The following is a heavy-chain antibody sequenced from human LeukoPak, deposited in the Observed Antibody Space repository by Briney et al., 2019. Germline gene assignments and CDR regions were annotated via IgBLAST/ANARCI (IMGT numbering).Heavy chain of an antibody. Sequence: GGSLRLSFVSSGFTFSSYSMNWVRQAPGKGLEWVSHIGSSGSPIYHSDSVRGRFTISRDNAENSLFLQLNSLRAEDTAVYYCARASSDPTGYYPYYFDAWGQGTLVTVSS. J-gene: IGHJ4*02. CDR1: GFTFSSYS. D-gene: IGHD3-9*01. V-gene: IGHV3-48*01. CDR2: IGSSGSPI. CDR3: ARASSDPTGYYPYYFDA.